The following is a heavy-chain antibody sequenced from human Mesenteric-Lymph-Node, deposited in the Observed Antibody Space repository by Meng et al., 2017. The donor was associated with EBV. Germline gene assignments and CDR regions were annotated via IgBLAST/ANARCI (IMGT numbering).Heavy chain of an antibody. J-gene: IGHJ4*02. CDR1: GGFISRSGFC. D-gene: IGHD3-3*01. CDR2: VSYSGTT. V-gene: IGHV4-39*07. CDR3: AGRGFYTLFDY. Sequence: QVQLQGSGPGLVKPSETLSLTCTVSGGFISRSGFCWGWIRQPPGKGLEWIGRVSYSGTTSYNPSLRSRVTISADTSKNQFSLRLTSLTAADTAIYYCAGRGFYTLFDYWGQGTLVTVSS.